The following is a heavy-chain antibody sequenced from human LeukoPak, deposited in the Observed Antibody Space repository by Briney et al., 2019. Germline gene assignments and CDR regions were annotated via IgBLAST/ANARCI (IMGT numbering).Heavy chain of an antibody. CDR1: GGSISGSSYY. CDR2: IYYSGNT. CDR3: ARTKQWLEIFDY. J-gene: IGHJ4*02. D-gene: IGHD6-19*01. Sequence: SETLSLTCTVSGGSISGSSYYWGWIRQPPGKELEWIGSIYYSGNTYYNPSLKSRVTISVDTSKNQFSLKLSSVTAADTAVYYCARTKQWLEIFDYWGQGTLVTVSS. V-gene: IGHV4-39*07.